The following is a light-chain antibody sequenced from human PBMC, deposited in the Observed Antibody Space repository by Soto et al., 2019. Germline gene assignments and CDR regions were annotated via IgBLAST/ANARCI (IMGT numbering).Light chain of an antibody. J-gene: IGKJ2*02. V-gene: IGKV1-39*01. CDR2: GAS. CDR1: QSITTF. CDR3: QQSYTTPRT. Sequence: DIQMTQSPASLSASIGGSVTIACRASQSITTFLNWYQQKPGKAPKLLIYGASTLETGVPSRFTGSGSETDFTLTISSLQPEDFATYHCQQSYTTPRTFGQGTKLDI.